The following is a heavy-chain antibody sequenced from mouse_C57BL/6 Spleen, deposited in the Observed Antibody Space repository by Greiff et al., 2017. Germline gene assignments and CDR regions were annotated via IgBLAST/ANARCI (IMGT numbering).Heavy chain of an antibody. D-gene: IGHD1-1*01. CDR3: ASSRDNYGREYYFDY. J-gene: IGHJ2*01. CDR2: ISDGCSYT. Sequence: EVQRVESGGGLVKPGGSLKLSCAASGFTFSSYGMSWVRQTPEKRLEWVAYISDGCSYTYYPDTVKGRFTISRDNAKNNLYLQMVHLKSEDTAMYYCASSRDNYGREYYFDYWGQGTTLTVSS. CDR1: GFTFSSYG. V-gene: IGHV5-4*01.